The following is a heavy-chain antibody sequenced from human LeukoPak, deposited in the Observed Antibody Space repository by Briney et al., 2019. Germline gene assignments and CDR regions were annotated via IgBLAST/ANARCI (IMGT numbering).Heavy chain of an antibody. J-gene: IGHJ6*02. CDR2: IKSKTDGGTT. V-gene: IGHV3-15*01. D-gene: IGHD6-13*01. CDR1: GFTFSNAW. CDR3: TTEVSSWYLTTTGYGMDV. Sequence: PGGSLRLSCAASGFTFSNAWMSWVRQAPGKGLEWVGRIKSKTDGGTTDYAAPVKGRFNISRGDSKNTLYLQMNSLKTEDTAVYYCTTEVSSWYLTTTGYGMDVWGQGTTVTVSS.